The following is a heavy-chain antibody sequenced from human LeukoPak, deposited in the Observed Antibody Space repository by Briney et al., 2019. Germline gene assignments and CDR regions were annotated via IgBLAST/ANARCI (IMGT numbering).Heavy chain of an antibody. J-gene: IGHJ4*02. CDR1: GGTFSSYA. CDR3: ASYGTAYYYDSSGNFDY. Sequence: ASVKVSCKASGGTFSSYAISWVRQAPGQGLEWMGRIIPIFGTANYAQKFQGRVTITTDESTSTAYMELSSLRSEDTAVYYSASYGTAYYYDSSGNFDYWGQGTLVTVSS. D-gene: IGHD3-22*01. V-gene: IGHV1-69*05. CDR2: IIPIFGTA.